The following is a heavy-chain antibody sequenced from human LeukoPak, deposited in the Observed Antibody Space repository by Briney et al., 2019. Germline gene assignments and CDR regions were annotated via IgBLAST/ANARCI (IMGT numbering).Heavy chain of an antibody. D-gene: IGHD2-15*01. CDR3: AKGFCSGGSCPLDY. J-gene: IGHJ4*02. Sequence: GGSLRLSCAASGFTFSDYYMSWIRQAPGKGLEWVSTISADGGSTYHADSVKGRFTISRDSSKNTLYLQMNSLRAEDTALYYCAKGFCSGGSCPLDYWGQGTLVTVSS. CDR2: ISADGGST. CDR1: GFTFSDYY. V-gene: IGHV3-23*01.